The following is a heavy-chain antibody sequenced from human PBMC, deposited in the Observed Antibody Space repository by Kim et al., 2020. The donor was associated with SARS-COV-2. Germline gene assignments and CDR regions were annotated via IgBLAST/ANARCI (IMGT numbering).Heavy chain of an antibody. CDR3: AREGRDSSGYYGGAYDY. D-gene: IGHD3-22*01. J-gene: IGHJ4*02. V-gene: IGHV3-48*02. Sequence: VKGRFTISRDNAKNSLYLQMNSLRDEDTAVYYCAREGRDSSGYYGGAYDYWGQGTLVTVSS.